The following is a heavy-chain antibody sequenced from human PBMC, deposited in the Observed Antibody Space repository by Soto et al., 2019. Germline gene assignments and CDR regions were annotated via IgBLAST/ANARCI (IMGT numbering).Heavy chain of an antibody. J-gene: IGHJ2*01. V-gene: IGHV3-33*01. Sequence: QVQLQESGGGVVQPGRSLRLSCAASGFTFSSYGMHWVRQAPGKGLEWVAVIWYDGSNKYYADSVKGRFTISRDNSKNTLYLQMNSLRAEDTAVYYCARSTPTDDLWGRGTLVTVSS. D-gene: IGHD4-17*01. CDR2: IWYDGSNK. CDR3: ARSTPTDDL. CDR1: GFTFSSYG.